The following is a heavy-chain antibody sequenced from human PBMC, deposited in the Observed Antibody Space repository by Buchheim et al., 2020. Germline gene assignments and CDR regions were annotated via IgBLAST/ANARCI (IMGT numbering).Heavy chain of an antibody. V-gene: IGHV1-18*01. J-gene: IGHJ6*02. CDR3: ARVWDSSGRTYYYYGMDV. D-gene: IGHD3-22*01. Sequence: QVQLVQSGAEVKKPGVSVRVSCKASGYTFSNYGISWVRQAPGQGLEWMGWISGYNGNTYYAQKLQGSVTMTTDTSTITVYLELRSLKSDDTAVYYCARVWDSSGRTYYYYGMDVWGQGTT. CDR2: ISGYNGNT. CDR1: GYTFSNYG.